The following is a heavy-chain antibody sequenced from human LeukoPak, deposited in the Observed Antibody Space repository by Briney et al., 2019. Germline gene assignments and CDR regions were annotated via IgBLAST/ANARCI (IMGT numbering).Heavy chain of an antibody. CDR2: FYNSGST. D-gene: IGHD5-12*01. Sequence: SETLSLTCTVSGGSIRSYYWSWIRQPPGKGLEWIGHFYNSGSTNYNPSLKSRVAISVDTSKNQFSLKLSFVTAADTAAYFCARANSGYDPFDYWGQGTLVTVSS. J-gene: IGHJ4*02. CDR3: ARANSGYDPFDY. CDR1: GGSIRSYY. V-gene: IGHV4-59*01.